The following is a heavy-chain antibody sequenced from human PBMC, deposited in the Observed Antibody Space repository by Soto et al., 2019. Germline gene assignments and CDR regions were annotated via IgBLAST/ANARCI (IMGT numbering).Heavy chain of an antibody. D-gene: IGHD6-19*01. V-gene: IGHV3-33*01. J-gene: IGHJ4*02. Sequence: HWISKKQCRGLEWVAVIWYDGSNIYYADSVKGRFTISRDNSKDTLDLQMNSLRAEDTAVYYCARDREQWLVGYYFDYWGQATFVSVSS. CDR3: ARDREQWLVGYYFDY. CDR2: IWYDGSNI.